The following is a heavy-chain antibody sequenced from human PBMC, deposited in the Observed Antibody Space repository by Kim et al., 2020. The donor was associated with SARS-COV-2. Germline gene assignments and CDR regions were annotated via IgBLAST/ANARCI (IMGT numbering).Heavy chain of an antibody. D-gene: IGHD1-26*01. CDR3: ARGGGTYPN. CDR2: IKPDASDK. V-gene: IGHV3-7*01. J-gene: IGHJ4*02. CDR1: GFTFGSNS. Sequence: GGSLRLSCAASGFTFGSNSMSWVRQAPGKGLEWVANIKPDASDKNYVDSVKGRFTISRDNAKNSLYLQVDSLRAEDTAVYYCARGGGTYPNWGQGTLVTVSS.